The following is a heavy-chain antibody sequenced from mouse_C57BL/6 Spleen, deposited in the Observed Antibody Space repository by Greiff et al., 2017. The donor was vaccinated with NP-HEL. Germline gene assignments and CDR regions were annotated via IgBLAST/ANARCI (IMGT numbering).Heavy chain of an antibody. Sequence: DVQLVESGGDLVKPGGSLKLSCAASGFTFSSYGMSWVRQTPDKRLEWVATISSGGSYTYYPDSVKGRFTISRDNAKNTLYLQMSSLKSEDTAMYYCARHTGITTVVPYAMDYWGQGTSVTVSS. J-gene: IGHJ4*01. D-gene: IGHD1-1*01. V-gene: IGHV5-6*01. CDR2: ISSGGSYT. CDR1: GFTFSSYG. CDR3: ARHTGITTVVPYAMDY.